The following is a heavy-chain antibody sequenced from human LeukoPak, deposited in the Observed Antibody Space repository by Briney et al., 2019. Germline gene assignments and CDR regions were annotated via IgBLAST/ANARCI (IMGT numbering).Heavy chain of an antibody. V-gene: IGHV4-61*02. CDR3: AREGSSGASNWFDP. CDR1: GGSIRSGSYD. J-gene: IGHJ5*02. D-gene: IGHD6-19*01. Sequence: SETLSLTCTVSGGSIRSGSYDWGRIRQPAGKGLEWIGRIYTSGSTNYNPSLKSRVTISVDTSKTQFSLKLSSVTAADTAVYYCAREGSSGASNWFDPWGQGTLVTVSS. CDR2: IYTSGST.